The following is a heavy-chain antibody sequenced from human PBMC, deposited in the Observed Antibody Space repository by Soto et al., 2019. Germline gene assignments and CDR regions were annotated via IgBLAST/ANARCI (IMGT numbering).Heavy chain of an antibody. J-gene: IGHJ4*02. CDR2: IDPSAGST. V-gene: IGHV1-46*01. D-gene: IGHD3-10*01. CDR3: VTPMIRGLIIGLDY. CDR1: GYTFTSYY. Sequence: QVQLVQSGAEVKKPGASVRVSCKASGYTFTSYYIHWVRQAPGQGLEWMGIIDPSAGSTSYAQSFQSRVTMTMDTSTNTVYMELSSLRSEDTAVYYCVTPMIRGLIIGLDYWGQGTLVTVSS.